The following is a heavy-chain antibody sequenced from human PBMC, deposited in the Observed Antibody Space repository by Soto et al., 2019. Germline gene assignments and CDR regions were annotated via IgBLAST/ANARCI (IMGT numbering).Heavy chain of an antibody. CDR1: GDSISNSIQY. D-gene: IGHD6-13*01. Sequence: PAETLSLTCTVSGDSISNSIQYCGWKRQPPGKGLEWIGSIYYSGSPYYKPSLKSRLTMSVDTSKNQFSLKLSSVTAADTAVYYCARQGRAAAGGSFFYGLDVWGQGTTVTVSS. CDR3: ARQGRAAAGGSFFYGLDV. J-gene: IGHJ6*02. CDR2: IYYSGSP. V-gene: IGHV4-39*01.